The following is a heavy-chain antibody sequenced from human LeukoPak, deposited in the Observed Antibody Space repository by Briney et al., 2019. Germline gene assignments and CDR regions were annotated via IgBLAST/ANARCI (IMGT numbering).Heavy chain of an antibody. Sequence: ASVKVSCKTSGYTLKNFVMNWVRQAPGQGLEWMGWIDTNTGNPTYVQRFTGRFVFSVDASVNTAYLQISSLKSEDTAVYYCARNFASDSSLIDHWGQGTLVTVSS. CDR3: ARNFASDSSLIDH. CDR1: GYTLKNFV. J-gene: IGHJ4*02. D-gene: IGHD2-21*01. CDR2: IDTNTGNP. V-gene: IGHV7-4-1*02.